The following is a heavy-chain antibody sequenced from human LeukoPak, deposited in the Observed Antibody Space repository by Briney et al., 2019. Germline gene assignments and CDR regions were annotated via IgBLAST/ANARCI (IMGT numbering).Heavy chain of an antibody. CDR2: ISGSGGST. V-gene: IGHV3-23*01. D-gene: IGHD2-21*02. CDR3: AKSTAMDYYGMDV. J-gene: IGHJ6*02. CDR1: GFTFSSYA. Sequence: PGGSLRLSCAASGFTFSSYAMSWVRQAPGQGLEWVSAISGSGGSTYYADSVKGRFTISRDNSKNTLYLQMNSLRAEDTAVYYCAKSTAMDYYGMDVWGQGTTVTVSS.